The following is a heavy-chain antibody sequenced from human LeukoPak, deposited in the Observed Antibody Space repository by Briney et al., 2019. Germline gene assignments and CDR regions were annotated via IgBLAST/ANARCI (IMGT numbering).Heavy chain of an antibody. V-gene: IGHV1-18*01. CDR2: ISAYNGNT. J-gene: IGHJ4*02. CDR3: ARTVAPLDFVY. D-gene: IGHD6-19*01. Sequence: WASVKVSCKASGYTFTSYGISWVRQAPGQVLEWMGWISAYNGNTNYAQKLQGRVTMTTDTSTSTAYMELRSLRSDDTAVYYCARTVAPLDFVYWGQGTLVTVSS. CDR1: GYTFTSYG.